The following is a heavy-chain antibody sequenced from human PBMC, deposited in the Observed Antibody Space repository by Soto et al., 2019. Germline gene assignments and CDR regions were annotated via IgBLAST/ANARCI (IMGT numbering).Heavy chain of an antibody. V-gene: IGHV1-69*12. J-gene: IGHJ3*02. D-gene: IGHD2-15*01. CDR3: ARGVVVLVGSPGAFDI. CDR1: GDTFSNSA. CDR2: IPMFGAT. Sequence: QVQLVQSGAEVKKPGSSVKVSCKASGDTFSNSAISWVRQAPGQGLEWVGGIPMFGATKYAQKFQGRVTITADEGTSTEYMELRSLTSEDTAVYYCARGVVVLVGSPGAFDIWGQGTMVTVSS.